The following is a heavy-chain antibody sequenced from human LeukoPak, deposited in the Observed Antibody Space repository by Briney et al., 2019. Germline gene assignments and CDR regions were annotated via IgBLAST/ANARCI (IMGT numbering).Heavy chain of an antibody. D-gene: IGHD3-22*01. CDR3: ARHRLFDSSGYYYDFDY. J-gene: IGHJ4*02. Sequence: PSETLSLTCAVSGYSINSGYFWGWIRQPPGKGLEYIGSMYHSGSTYHNPSLKSRVTISVDTSKNQFSRKLTAVTAADTAVYYCARHRLFDSSGYYYDFDYWGQGTLVTVSS. CDR1: GYSINSGYF. V-gene: IGHV4-38-2*01. CDR2: MYHSGST.